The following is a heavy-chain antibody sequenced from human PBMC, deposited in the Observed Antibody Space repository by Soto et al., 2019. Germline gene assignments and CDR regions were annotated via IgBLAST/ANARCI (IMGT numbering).Heavy chain of an antibody. Sequence: GGSLRLSCAASGFPFSIYSMNLVRQSPGKGLEWVSSISSSSSYIYYADSVKGRFTISRDNAKNSLYLQMNSLRDEDTAVYYCARDVEGSYGYYHYYGLDVWGQGTKVTAP. V-gene: IGHV3-21*01. J-gene: IGHJ6*02. CDR2: ISSSSSYI. CDR1: GFPFSIYS. CDR3: ARDVEGSYGYYHYYGLDV. D-gene: IGHD5-18*01.